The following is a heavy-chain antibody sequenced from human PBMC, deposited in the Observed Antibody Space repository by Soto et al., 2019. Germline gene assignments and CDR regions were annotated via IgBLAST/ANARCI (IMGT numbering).Heavy chain of an antibody. CDR3: ARHNYGSGSTYFDY. J-gene: IGHJ4*02. CDR1: GGSLSRYY. CDR2: IYYSGST. D-gene: IGHD3-10*01. Sequence: PPETLSLTCTASGGSLSRYYWSWIRQPPGKGLEWIGYIYYSGSTNYNPSLKSRVTISVDTSKNQFSLKLNSMTAADTAVYYCARHNYGSGSTYFDYWGQGTLVTVSS. V-gene: IGHV4-59*08.